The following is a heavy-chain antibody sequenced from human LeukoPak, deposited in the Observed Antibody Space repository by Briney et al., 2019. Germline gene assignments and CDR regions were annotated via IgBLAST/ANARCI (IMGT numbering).Heavy chain of an antibody. V-gene: IGHV4-39*06. D-gene: IGHD1-1*01. CDR3: ARHMGLGYTYFYPYFDY. Sequence: SETLSLTCTVSGGSISNNNYYWGWIRQPPGKGLEWIGSIYYSGSTYYKPSLKSRVTISVDTSKNQFPLKLSSVTAADTAVYYCARHMGLGYTYFYPYFDYWGQGALVTVSS. J-gene: IGHJ4*01. CDR2: IYYSGST. CDR1: GGSISNNNYY.